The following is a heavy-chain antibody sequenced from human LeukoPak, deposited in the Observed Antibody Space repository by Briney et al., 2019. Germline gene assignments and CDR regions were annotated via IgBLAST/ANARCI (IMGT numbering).Heavy chain of an antibody. CDR1: GGSFSGYY. V-gene: IGHV4-34*01. D-gene: IGHD6-19*01. CDR3: AKYSSGHLY. Sequence: SETLSLTCAVYGGSFSGYYWSWIRQPPGKGLEWIGEINHSGSTNYNPSLKSRVTISVDTSKNQFSLKLSSVTAADTAVYYCAKYSSGHLYWGQGTLVTVSS. J-gene: IGHJ4*02. CDR2: INHSGST.